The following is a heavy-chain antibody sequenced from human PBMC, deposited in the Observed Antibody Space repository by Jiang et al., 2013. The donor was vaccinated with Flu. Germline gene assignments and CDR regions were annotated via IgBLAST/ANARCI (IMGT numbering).Heavy chain of an antibody. CDR3: ATTLDTVGPRAGNAFDI. J-gene: IGHJ3*02. Sequence: AEVKKPGESLKISCKGSGYRFTTYWIGWVRQMPRKGLEWMGIIYPGDSDTRYSPSLQGQIAISADKSINTAYLQWSSLNASDTAMYYCATTLDTVGPRAGNAFDIWGRGTMVTVSA. CDR1: GYRFTTYW. V-gene: IGHV5-51*01. D-gene: IGHD4-23*01. CDR2: IYPGDSDT.